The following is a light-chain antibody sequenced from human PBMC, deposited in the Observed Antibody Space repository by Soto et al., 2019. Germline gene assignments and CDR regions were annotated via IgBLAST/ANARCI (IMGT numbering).Light chain of an antibody. Sequence: DVVMTQSPLSLAVTLGQPASRSCWSTQGLLYSDGNTYLNWYLQKPGHSPQRLIYLGSNRASGVPDRFSGSGSGTDFTLKISRVEAEYVGVYDCMQALQSITFGQGTRLEIK. V-gene: IGKV2-28*01. CDR3: MQALQSIT. CDR2: LGS. CDR1: QGLLYSDGNTY. J-gene: IGKJ5*01.